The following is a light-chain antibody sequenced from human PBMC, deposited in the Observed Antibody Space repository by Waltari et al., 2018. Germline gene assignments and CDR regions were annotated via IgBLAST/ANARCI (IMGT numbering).Light chain of an antibody. CDR3: QQYDSSRT. CDR2: KAS. Sequence: DIQMTQSPSTLSASVGDRVTITCRASQSISTWLAWYQQKPGKAPKLPIYKASSLESGVPSRFSGSGSGTEFTLTISSLQPDDFATYYCQQYDSSRTFGQGTKVEIK. V-gene: IGKV1-5*03. CDR1: QSISTW. J-gene: IGKJ1*01.